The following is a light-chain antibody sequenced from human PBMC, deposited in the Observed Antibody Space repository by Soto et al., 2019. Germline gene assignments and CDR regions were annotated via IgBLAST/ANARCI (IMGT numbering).Light chain of an antibody. J-gene: IGLJ1*01. CDR2: EVS. Sequence: QSVLTQPASVSGSPGQSITISCTGTSSDIGSYNLVSWYQHHPGKAPKLMIYEVSNRPSGVSNRFSGSKSGNTASLTISGLQAEDEADYYCSSYTSSSTYVFGTGTKVTVL. CDR1: SSDIGSYNL. CDR3: SSYTSSSTYV. V-gene: IGLV2-14*02.